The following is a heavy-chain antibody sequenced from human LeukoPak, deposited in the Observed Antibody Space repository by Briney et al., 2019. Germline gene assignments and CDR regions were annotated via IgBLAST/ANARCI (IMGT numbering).Heavy chain of an antibody. CDR1: GFTFSSYG. V-gene: IGHV3-30*03. CDR2: ISYDGSNK. Sequence: PGGSLRLSCAASGFTFSSYGMHWVRQAPGKGLEWVAVISYDGSNKYYADSVKGRFTISRDNSKNTLYLQMNSLRDEDTAVYYCARTRSVDVWGQGTTVTVSS. CDR3: ARTRSVDV. J-gene: IGHJ6*02.